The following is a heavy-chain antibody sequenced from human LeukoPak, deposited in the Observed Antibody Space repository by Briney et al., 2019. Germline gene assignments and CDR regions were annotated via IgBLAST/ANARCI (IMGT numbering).Heavy chain of an antibody. CDR2: INSDESST. V-gene: IGHV3-74*01. CDR1: GFTFSSYW. CDR3: ARDMGIQLWLFDY. Sequence: GGSLRLSCAASGFTFSSYWMHWVRQAPGKGLVWVSRINSDESSTSYADSVKGRFTISRDNAKNTLYLQMNSLRAEDTAVYYCARDMGIQLWLFDYWGQGTLVTVSS. D-gene: IGHD5-18*01. J-gene: IGHJ4*02.